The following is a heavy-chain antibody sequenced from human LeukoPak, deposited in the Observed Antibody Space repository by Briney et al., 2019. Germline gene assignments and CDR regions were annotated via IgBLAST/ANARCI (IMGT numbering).Heavy chain of an antibody. CDR3: ARGTMVRGTTTYYYGMDV. J-gene: IGHJ6*04. D-gene: IGHD3-10*01. CDR1: GGSFSGYY. Sequence: SETLSLTCAVYGGSFSGYYWSWIRQPPGKGLEWIGEINHSGSTNYNPPLKSRVTISVDTSKNQFSLKLSSVTAADTAVYYCARGTMVRGTTTYYYGMDVWGKGTTVTVSS. CDR2: INHSGST. V-gene: IGHV4-34*01.